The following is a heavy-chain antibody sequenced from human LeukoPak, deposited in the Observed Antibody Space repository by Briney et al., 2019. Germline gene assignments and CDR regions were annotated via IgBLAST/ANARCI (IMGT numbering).Heavy chain of an antibody. D-gene: IGHD1-26*01. CDR2: IYTSGST. V-gene: IGHV4-61*02. J-gene: IGHJ4*02. CDR3: VGRDFDH. Sequence: SSETLSLTCTVSGGSISSGSYYWSWIRQPAGRGLEWIGRIYTSGSTNYNPSLKRRVTISLDTSKNQCSLKLSSVTAAGTAFYYFVGRDFDHWGQGTVHSVS. CDR1: GGSISSGSYY.